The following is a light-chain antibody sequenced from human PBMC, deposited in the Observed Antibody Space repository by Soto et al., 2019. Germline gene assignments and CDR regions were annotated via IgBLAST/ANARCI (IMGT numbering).Light chain of an antibody. CDR3: RSDAGSDTHEV. CDR1: SIAVGGYNY. J-gene: IGLJ1*01. Sequence: QYVLTQPASVSGSPGQSITISCTGTSIAVGGYNYVSWYQQHPGKAPKLMIYDVTNRPSGVSNRFSGSKSGNTASLTISGLQAEDEADYYCRSDAGSDTHEVFGGGTKLTVL. CDR2: DVT. V-gene: IGLV2-14*03.